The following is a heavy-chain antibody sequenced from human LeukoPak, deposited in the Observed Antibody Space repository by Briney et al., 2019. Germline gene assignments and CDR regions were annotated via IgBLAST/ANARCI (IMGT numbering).Heavy chain of an antibody. CDR1: GGSFSGYY. V-gene: IGHV4-34*01. J-gene: IGHJ4*02. CDR2: INHSGST. CDR3: ARGKLYYYDSSGYPRTYYFDY. D-gene: IGHD3-22*01. Sequence: PSETLSLTCAVYGGSFSGYYWSWIRQPPGKGLEWIGEINHSGSTNYNPYLKSRVTISVDTSKNQFSLKLSSVTAADTAVYYCARGKLYYYDSSGYPRTYYFDYWGQGTLVTVSS.